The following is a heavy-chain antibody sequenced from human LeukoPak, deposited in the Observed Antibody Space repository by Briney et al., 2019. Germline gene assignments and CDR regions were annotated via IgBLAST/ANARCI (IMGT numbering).Heavy chain of an antibody. D-gene: IGHD3-10*01. CDR3: ARDGGFGFLAAFDI. J-gene: IGHJ3*02. Sequence: QSGGSLRLSCAASGFTFSSYSMNWVRQAPGKGLEWISYISGSGSVSYYEDSVKGRFTISRDNAKNSLYLQMNSLSDEDTALYYCARDGGFGFLAAFDIWGQGTMVTV. CDR2: ISGSGSVS. CDR1: GFTFSSYS. V-gene: IGHV3-48*02.